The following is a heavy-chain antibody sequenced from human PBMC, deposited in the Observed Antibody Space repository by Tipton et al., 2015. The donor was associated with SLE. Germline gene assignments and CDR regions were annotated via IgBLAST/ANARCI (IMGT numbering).Heavy chain of an antibody. CDR2: ISYTGNT. V-gene: IGHV4-59*01. Sequence: TLSLTCSVSGGSISPFYWSWIRRAPGKGLEWIGYISYTGNTNYNPSLQSRVTISVDPSNNQFSLKLTSVTAADTAVYYCASEILRDYGSAWGPDYWGQGTLVTVSS. CDR3: ASEILRDYGSAWGPDY. CDR1: GGSISPFY. D-gene: IGHD6-19*01. J-gene: IGHJ4*02.